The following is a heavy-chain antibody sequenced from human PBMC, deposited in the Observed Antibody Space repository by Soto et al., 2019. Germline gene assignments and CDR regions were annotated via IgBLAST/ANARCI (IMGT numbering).Heavy chain of an antibody. Sequence: SVKVSCQASGGTFRNYPINWVRQAPGQGLEWMGSIFPLTDIPDYAQNFQARLTISADKSTSIAYMELSSLTSDDTAMYFCARGPLVVLNYFESWGQGTLVTVSS. V-gene: IGHV1-69*04. J-gene: IGHJ4*02. CDR1: GGTFRNYP. CDR2: IFPLTDIP. CDR3: ARGPLVVLNYFES.